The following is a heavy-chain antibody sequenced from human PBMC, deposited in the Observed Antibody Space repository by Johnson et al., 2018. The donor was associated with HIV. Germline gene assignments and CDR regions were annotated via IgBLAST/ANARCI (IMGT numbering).Heavy chain of an antibody. V-gene: IGHV3-NL1*01. CDR2: INWNGGST. CDR1: GFTFSSYA. J-gene: IGHJ3*01. CDR3: AKDQWSSSWTNDAFDF. D-gene: IGHD6-13*01. Sequence: QVQLVESGGGVVQPGRSLRLSCAASGFTFSSYAMHWVRQAPGKGLEWGSGINWNGGSTSYADYVKGRFTISRDNSKNKLYLQMNSLRAEDTAVYYCAKDQWSSSWTNDAFDFWGQGTMVTVSS.